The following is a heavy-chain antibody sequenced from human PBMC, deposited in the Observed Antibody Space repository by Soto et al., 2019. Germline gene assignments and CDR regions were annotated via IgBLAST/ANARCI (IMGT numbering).Heavy chain of an antibody. D-gene: IGHD3-16*01. J-gene: IGHJ4*02. CDR3: ARDSGTAFGVAEGIDY. V-gene: IGHV4-31*03. CDR2: ISFTGTT. CDR1: GGSVSSRGFY. Sequence: QVQLQESGPGLVKPSQTLSLTCTVSGGSVSSRGFYWSWIRQHPGKGLEWLGYISFTGTTHYKPSLQSRVTLSLDTSKHEVSLKLNSVTAADSAVYYCARDSGTAFGVAEGIDYWGQGTLVTVSS.